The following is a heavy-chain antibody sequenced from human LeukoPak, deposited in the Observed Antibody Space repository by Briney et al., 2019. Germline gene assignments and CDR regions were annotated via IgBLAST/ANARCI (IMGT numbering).Heavy chain of an antibody. V-gene: IGHV3-30*02. CDR2: IRYDGSNK. CDR1: GFTFSSYG. Sequence: GGSLRLSCAASGFTFSSYGMHGVRQARGKGLEWVAFIRYDGSNKYYADSVKGRFTISRDNSKNTLYLQMDSLRAEDMAVYYCARGKSSYCSGGSCQHDAFDIWGQGTMVTVSS. D-gene: IGHD2-15*01. J-gene: IGHJ3*02. CDR3: ARGKSSYCSGGSCQHDAFDI.